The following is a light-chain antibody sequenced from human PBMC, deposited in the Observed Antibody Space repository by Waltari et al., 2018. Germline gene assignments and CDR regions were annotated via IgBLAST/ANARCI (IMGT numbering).Light chain of an antibody. Sequence: SYVLTQPPSVSVAPGKTARITCGGNNIGRQRVNWYQQKPGQAPILFLYFDSDRPSGIPERFSGSNFGDTATLTISRVEAGDEADYYCQVWDRSSDSWVFGGGTKLTVL. CDR1: NIGRQR. CDR2: FDS. V-gene: IGLV3-21*04. CDR3: QVWDRSSDSWV. J-gene: IGLJ3*02.